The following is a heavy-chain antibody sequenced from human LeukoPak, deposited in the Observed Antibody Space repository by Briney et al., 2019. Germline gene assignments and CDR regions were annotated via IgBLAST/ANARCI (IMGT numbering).Heavy chain of an antibody. CDR3: ARGAERYSSSSSFGFSDY. CDR1: GGSINSYY. V-gene: IGHV4-59*01. D-gene: IGHD6-6*01. CDR2: IYYSGST. Sequence: SETLSLTCTVSGGSINSYYWSWIRQPPGKGLEWIGYIYYSGSTNYNPSLKSRVTISVDTSKNQFSLKLSSVTAADTAVYYCARGAERYSSSSSFGFSDYWGQGTLVTVSS. J-gene: IGHJ4*02.